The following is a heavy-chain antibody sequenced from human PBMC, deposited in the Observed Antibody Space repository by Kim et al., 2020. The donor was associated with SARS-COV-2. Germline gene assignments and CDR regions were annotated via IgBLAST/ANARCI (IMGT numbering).Heavy chain of an antibody. D-gene: IGHD3-3*01. Sequence: SVKVSCKASGGTFSSFVISWVRQAPGQGLEWVGGSPLSLILQTTHRSSRAESPLPRTNPRTAYMELSSLRSEDTAVYYCARAISSVPGNWFDPWGQGSLVTVSS. CDR1: GGTFSSFV. CDR2: SPLSLIL. CDR3: ARAISSVPGNWFDP. V-gene: IGHV1-69*13. J-gene: IGHJ5*02.